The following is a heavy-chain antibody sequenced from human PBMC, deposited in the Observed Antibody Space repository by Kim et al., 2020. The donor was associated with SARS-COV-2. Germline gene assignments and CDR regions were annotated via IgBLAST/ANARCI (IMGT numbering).Heavy chain of an antibody. CDR2: IFGSGSGT. CDR3: ARHQHFTSVTFYWYFDL. V-gene: IGHV3-23*01. D-gene: IGHD2-2*01. CDR1: RFTFSNFA. Sequence: GGSLRLSCAASRFTFSNFAMSWVRQAPGKGLEWVAGIFGSGSGTYYADSLKGRFTISRDNSRNTLYLEMNNLRAEDTAVYYCARHQHFTSVTFYWYFDLWGRGTLVTVSS. J-gene: IGHJ2*01.